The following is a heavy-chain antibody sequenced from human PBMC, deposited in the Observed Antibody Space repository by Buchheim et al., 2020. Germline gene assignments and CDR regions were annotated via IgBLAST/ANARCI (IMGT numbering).Heavy chain of an antibody. CDR2: ISGSGGST. J-gene: IGHJ6*02. CDR1: GFTFSSYA. D-gene: IGHD3-3*01. Sequence: EVQLLESGGGLVQPGGSLRLSCAASGFTFSSYAMSWVRQAPGKGLEWVSAISGSGGSTYYADSVKGRFTISSDNSKNPLYLQMNSLRAEDTAVYYCAKDDYDFWSGPYYYYGMDVWGQGTT. CDR3: AKDDYDFWSGPYYYYGMDV. V-gene: IGHV3-23*01.